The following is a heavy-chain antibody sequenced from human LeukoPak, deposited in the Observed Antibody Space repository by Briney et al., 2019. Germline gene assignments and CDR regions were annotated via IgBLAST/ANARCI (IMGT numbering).Heavy chain of an antibody. D-gene: IGHD3-10*01. J-gene: IGHJ4*02. CDR1: GFTFSTYW. V-gene: IGHV3-48*04. CDR2: ISGSGSTI. CDR3: ARDAMVRGVN. Sequence: GGSLRLSCAASGFTFSTYWMGWVRQAPGKGLEWVSYISGSGSTIYYVDSVKGRFTISRDNAKNSLYLQMNSLRAEDTAVYYCARDAMVRGVNWGQGTLVTVSS.